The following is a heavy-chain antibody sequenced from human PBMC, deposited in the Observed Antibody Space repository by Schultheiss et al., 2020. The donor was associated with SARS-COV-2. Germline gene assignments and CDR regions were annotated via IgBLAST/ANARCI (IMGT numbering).Heavy chain of an antibody. J-gene: IGHJ6*02. Sequence: GGSLRLSCAASGFTFSSYAMSWVRQAPGKGLEWVSAISGSGGSTYYADSVKGRFTISRDNSKNTLYLQMNSLRAEDTAVYYCARGGPSGYCSSTSCYDPAYYGMDVWGQGTTVTVSS. D-gene: IGHD2-2*01. CDR3: ARGGPSGYCSSTSCYDPAYYGMDV. CDR1: GFTFSSYA. V-gene: IGHV3-23*01. CDR2: ISGSGGST.